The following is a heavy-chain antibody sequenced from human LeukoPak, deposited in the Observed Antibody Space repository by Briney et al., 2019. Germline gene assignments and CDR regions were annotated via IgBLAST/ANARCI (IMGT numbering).Heavy chain of an antibody. CDR2: ISYDGSNK. V-gene: IGHV3-30*04. D-gene: IGHD3-10*02. CDR3: AELGITMIGGV. J-gene: IGHJ6*04. Sequence: GGSLRLSCAASGFTFSSYAMHWVRQAPGKGLEWVAVISYDGSNKYYADSVKGRFTISRDNAKNSLYLQMSSLRAEDTAVYYCAELGITMIGGVWGKGTTVTISS. CDR1: GFTFSSYA.